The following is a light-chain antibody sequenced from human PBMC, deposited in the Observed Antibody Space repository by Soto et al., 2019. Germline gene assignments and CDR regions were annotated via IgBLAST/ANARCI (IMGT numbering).Light chain of an antibody. V-gene: IGLV2-14*01. CDR3: SSYTTSNTYV. CDR1: SSEIGVYNY. CDR2: EVN. J-gene: IGLJ1*01. Sequence: QSALTQPASVSGSHGQSITFSCTGTSSEIGVYNYVSWYQQHPGKAPKLMIYEVNNRPSGVSNRFSGSKSGNTASLTISGLQAEDEADYYCSSYTTSNTYVFGTGTNLTVL.